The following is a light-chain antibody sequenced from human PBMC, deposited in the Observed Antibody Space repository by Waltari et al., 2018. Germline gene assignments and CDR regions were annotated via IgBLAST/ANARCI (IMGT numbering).Light chain of an antibody. Sequence: EIVLTQSPATLSLSPGERATISCRASHSVDRYLSRYQQKPGQAPRLLIYDASNSATGIPARCSGSGSGKDFTLTISSLEPEDFAIYYCQQRKYWPPLTFGGGTKVEIK. V-gene: IGKV3-11*01. CDR3: QQRKYWPPLT. CDR2: DAS. J-gene: IGKJ4*01. CDR1: HSVDRY.